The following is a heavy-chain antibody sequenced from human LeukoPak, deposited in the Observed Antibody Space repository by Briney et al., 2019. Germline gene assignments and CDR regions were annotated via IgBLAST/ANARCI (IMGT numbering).Heavy chain of an antibody. CDR1: EFSVSSNY. Sequence: GGSLRLSCAASEFSVSSNYMTWVRQAPGKGLEWVSVIHSDGTTYYADSVRGRFTISTDNFKNSLFLQMDSMGADDTAVYYCVREGTPGRQFFDLWGRGTLVTVSS. V-gene: IGHV3-53*01. CDR2: IHSDGTT. J-gene: IGHJ2*01. CDR3: VREGTPGRQFFDL. D-gene: IGHD6-19*01.